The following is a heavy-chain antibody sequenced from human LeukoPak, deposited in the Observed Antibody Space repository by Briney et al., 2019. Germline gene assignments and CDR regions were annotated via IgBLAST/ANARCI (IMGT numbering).Heavy chain of an antibody. CDR1: GFTFSSYG. D-gene: IGHD5-24*01. Sequence: GGSLRLSCAASGFTFSSYGMHWVRQAPGKGLEWVAVISYDGSNKYYADSVKGRFTISRDNSKNTLYLQMNSLRAEDTAVYYCARIRDDYNALDYWGQGTLVTVSS. V-gene: IGHV3-30*03. CDR3: ARIRDDYNALDY. CDR2: ISYDGSNK. J-gene: IGHJ4*02.